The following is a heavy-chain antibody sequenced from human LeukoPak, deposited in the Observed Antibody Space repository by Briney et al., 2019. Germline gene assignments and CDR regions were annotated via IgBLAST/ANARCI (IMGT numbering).Heavy chain of an antibody. V-gene: IGHV1-24*01. CDR2: FDPKDGET. CDR1: GYTLTELS. J-gene: IGHJ6*02. CDR3: ATGVVAATFFRNYYYGMDV. D-gene: IGHD2-15*01. Sequence: ASVKVPCKVSGYTLTELSMHRVRQAPGKGLEWVGGFDPKDGETIYAQKFRGRVTMTEDTSTDTAYMELSSLRSEDTAVYYCATGVVAATFFRNYYYGMDVWGQGTTVTVSS.